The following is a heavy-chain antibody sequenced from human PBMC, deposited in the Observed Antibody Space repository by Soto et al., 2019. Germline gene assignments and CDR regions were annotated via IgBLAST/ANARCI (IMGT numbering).Heavy chain of an antibody. D-gene: IGHD1-1*01. V-gene: IGHV3-23*01. CDR2: INIVGGNT. CDR3: TNNYYFDS. Sequence: VQLLESGGGLVQPGGSLRLSCAASGFTFSNYAMSWVRQAPGKALEWVSSINIVGGNTNYADSVRGRFTMSRDDSKNTVFLQMNSLRAEDTAIYYCTNNYYFDSWGQGTLVTVSS. J-gene: IGHJ4*02. CDR1: GFTFSNYA.